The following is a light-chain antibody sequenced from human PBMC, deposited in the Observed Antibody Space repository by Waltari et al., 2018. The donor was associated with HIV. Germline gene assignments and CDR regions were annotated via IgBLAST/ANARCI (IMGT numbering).Light chain of an antibody. V-gene: IGLV2-14*01. CDR1: SSDLRIYNS. CDR2: EVS. Sequence: QSALTQPASVSGSPGQSITISCTGTSSDLRIYNSVSWYQHHPGKAPKVIIYEVSNRPSGFASRFSGSISANTASLTISGLQAEDEAVYFCASYISSSSPEFGGGTKVTVL. J-gene: IGLJ3*02. CDR3: ASYISSSSPE.